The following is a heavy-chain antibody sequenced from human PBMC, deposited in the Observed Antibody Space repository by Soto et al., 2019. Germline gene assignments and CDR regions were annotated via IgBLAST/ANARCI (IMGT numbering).Heavy chain of an antibody. CDR2: IYYSGST. CDR1: GGSISSGGYY. Sequence: PSETLSLTCTVSGGSISSGGYYWSWIRQHPGKGLEWIGYIYYSGSTCYNPSLKSRVTISVDTSKNQFSLKLSSVTAADTAVYYCAREARYCSSTSCRHYYYYMDVWGKGTTVTVSS. CDR3: AREARYCSSTSCRHYYYYMDV. D-gene: IGHD2-2*01. J-gene: IGHJ6*03. V-gene: IGHV4-31*03.